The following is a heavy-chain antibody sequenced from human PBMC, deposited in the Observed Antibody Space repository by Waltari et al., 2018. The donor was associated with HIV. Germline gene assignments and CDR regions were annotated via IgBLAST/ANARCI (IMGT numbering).Heavy chain of an antibody. CDR3: AKTKGYDYGFYFDS. Sequence: EVQLSDSGGGLVQPVGSLKLSCVASGFDFNIFARSWVRPAPGTGLEWVSGIGCSCTKTFYADSVKGRFIISRDSSKNTLYLQMNSLRAEDTAVYYCAKTKGYDYGFYFDSWGQGTLVSVSS. CDR1: GFDFNIFA. J-gene: IGHJ4*02. V-gene: IGHV3-23*01. D-gene: IGHD5-18*01. CDR2: IGCSCTKT.